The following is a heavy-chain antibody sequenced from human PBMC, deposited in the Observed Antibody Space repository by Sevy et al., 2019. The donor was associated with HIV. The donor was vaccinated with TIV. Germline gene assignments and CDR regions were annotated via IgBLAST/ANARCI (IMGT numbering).Heavy chain of an antibody. Sequence: GSLRLSCAASGFTFSSYEMNWVRQAPGKGLEWVSYISSSGSTIYYADSVKGRFTISRDNAKNSLYLQMNSLRAEDTAVYYCARADVVVVAATHDAFDIWGQGTMVTVSS. CDR3: ARADVVVVAATHDAFDI. V-gene: IGHV3-48*03. CDR1: GFTFSSYE. CDR2: ISSSGSTI. D-gene: IGHD2-15*01. J-gene: IGHJ3*02.